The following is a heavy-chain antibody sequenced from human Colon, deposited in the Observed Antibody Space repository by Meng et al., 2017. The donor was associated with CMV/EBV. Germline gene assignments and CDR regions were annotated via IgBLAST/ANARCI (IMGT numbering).Heavy chain of an antibody. CDR2: IKQPGREK. CDR1: GFTFSSYS. Sequence: GGSLRLSCAASGFTFSSYSMNWVRQAPGKGLEWVATIKQPGREKFYADSVKGRFTISRDNGKNLVFLQMNSLRNEDTGVYYCARDLTTDYNYYYGMDVWGHGTTVTVSS. J-gene: IGHJ6*02. D-gene: IGHD1-14*01. CDR3: ARDLTTDYNYYYGMDV. V-gene: IGHV3-7*01.